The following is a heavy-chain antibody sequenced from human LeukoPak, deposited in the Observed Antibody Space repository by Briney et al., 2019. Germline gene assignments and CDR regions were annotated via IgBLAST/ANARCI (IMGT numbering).Heavy chain of an antibody. V-gene: IGHV1-69*13. CDR3: ARVPNQSLGVFGVVNSYYFDY. CDR2: IIPIFGTA. D-gene: IGHD3-3*01. J-gene: IGHJ4*02. CDR1: GGTFSSYA. Sequence: SVKVSCKASGGTFSSYAISWVRQAPGQGLEWMGGIIPIFGTANYAQKFQGRVTITADESTSTAYMELSSLRSEDTAVYYCARVPNQSLGVFGVVNSYYFDYWGQGTLVTVSS.